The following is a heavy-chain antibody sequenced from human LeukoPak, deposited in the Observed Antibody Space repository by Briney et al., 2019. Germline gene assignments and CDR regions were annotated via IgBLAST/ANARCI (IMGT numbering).Heavy chain of an antibody. CDR3: ARDRGAAAGHYFDY. Sequence: ASVKVSCKASGYTFTGYYMHWVRQAPGQGLEWMGWINPNSGGTNYAQKFQGRVTMTRDTSISTAYMELSRLRSDDTAVYYCARDRGAAAGHYFDYWGQGTLVTASS. J-gene: IGHJ4*02. D-gene: IGHD6-13*01. V-gene: IGHV1-2*02. CDR1: GYTFTGYY. CDR2: INPNSGGT.